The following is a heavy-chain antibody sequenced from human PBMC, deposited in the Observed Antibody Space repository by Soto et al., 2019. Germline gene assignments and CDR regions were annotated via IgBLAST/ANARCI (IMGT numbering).Heavy chain of an antibody. CDR3: ARDRIQFSVDV. V-gene: IGHV4-31*03. CDR1: GGSINSGGHY. Sequence: ASETLSLTCSVSGGSINSGGHYWSWIRQHPGKGLEWIGHIYKTGSTDFNPSLKDRLTISIDTSKNQFSLSLRSVTDADTAVYYCARDRIQFSVDVWGQGTTVTVPS. CDR2: IYKTGST. D-gene: IGHD5-18*01. J-gene: IGHJ6*02.